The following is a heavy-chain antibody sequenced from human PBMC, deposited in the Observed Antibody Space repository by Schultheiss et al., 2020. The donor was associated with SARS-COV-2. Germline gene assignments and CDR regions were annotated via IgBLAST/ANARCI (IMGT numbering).Heavy chain of an antibody. CDR1: GFTFSDYY. Sequence: GGSLRLSCAASGFTFSDYYMSWIRQAPGKGLEWVSSISSSSSYIYYADSVKGRFTISRDNAKNSLYLQMNSLRAEDTAVYYCAKGSTGYSYGMNWGQGTLVTVSS. J-gene: IGHJ4*02. CDR2: ISSSSSYI. V-gene: IGHV3-11*05. CDR3: AKGSTGYSYGMN. D-gene: IGHD5-18*01.